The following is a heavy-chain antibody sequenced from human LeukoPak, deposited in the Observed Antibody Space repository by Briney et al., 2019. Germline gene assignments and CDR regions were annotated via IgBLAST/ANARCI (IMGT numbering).Heavy chain of an antibody. D-gene: IGHD3/OR15-3a*01. Sequence: GGSLRLSCAASGSIFSSCWMGWVRQAPGKGLEWVANIKQDGSEIYYVDSVKGRFTISRDNAKNSLYLQMNSLRAEDTAVYYCARDEDWREISWGQGTLVTVSS. CDR2: IKQDGSEI. CDR1: GSIFSSCW. CDR3: ARDEDWREIS. V-gene: IGHV3-7*01. J-gene: IGHJ4*02.